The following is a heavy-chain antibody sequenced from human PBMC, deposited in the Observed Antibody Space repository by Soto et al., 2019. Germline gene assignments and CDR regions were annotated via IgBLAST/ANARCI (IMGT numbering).Heavy chain of an antibody. CDR1: GYTFTSYD. D-gene: IGHD6-13*01. CDR3: ARRGYSSSRYYSYYYGMAV. J-gene: IGHJ6*02. CDR2: MNPNSGNT. Sequence: QVQLVQSGAEVKKPGASVKVSCKASGYTFTSYDINWVRQATGQGLEWRGWMNPNSGNTGYAQKFEGRVTMTRNTSRSTAYMELSSLRSEATAVYYGARRGYSSSRYYSYYYGMAVWGPGTTVTVSS. V-gene: IGHV1-8*01.